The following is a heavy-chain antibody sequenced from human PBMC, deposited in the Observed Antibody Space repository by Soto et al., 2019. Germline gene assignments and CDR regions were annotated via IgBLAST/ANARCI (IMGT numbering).Heavy chain of an antibody. D-gene: IGHD4-17*01. CDR3: ARSHLYGDYYFDY. CDR1: GGSISSYY. Sequence: SETLSLTCTVSGGSISSYYWSWIRQPPGKGPEWIGYIYYSGSTNYNPSLKSRVTISVDTSKNQFSLKLSSVTAADTAVYYCARSHLYGDYYFDYWGQGTLVTVSS. CDR2: IYYSGST. V-gene: IGHV4-59*01. J-gene: IGHJ4*02.